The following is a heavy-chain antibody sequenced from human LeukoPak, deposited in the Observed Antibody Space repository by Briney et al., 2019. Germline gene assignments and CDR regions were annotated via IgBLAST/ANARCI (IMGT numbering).Heavy chain of an antibody. CDR1: GGSFTKHQ. Sequence: SETLSLTCAVYGGSFTKHQWSWIRQPPGKGLEWIGAINDGGSTNYNPSLKSRVTISVDTSKNQFSLRLSSVTAADTAVYYCARHSSIVVVPAAILSNWFDPWGRGTLVTVSS. D-gene: IGHD2-2*01. CDR3: ARHSSIVVVPAAILSNWFDP. V-gene: IGHV4-34*01. J-gene: IGHJ5*02. CDR2: INDGGST.